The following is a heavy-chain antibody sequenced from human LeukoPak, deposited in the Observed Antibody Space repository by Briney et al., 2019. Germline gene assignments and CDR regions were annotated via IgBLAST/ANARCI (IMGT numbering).Heavy chain of an antibody. CDR3: ARDSSTLFDY. V-gene: IGHV3-48*04. CDR1: GFTFSSYA. D-gene: IGHD2-2*01. CDR2: ISSSGSTI. Sequence: PGGSLRLSCAASGFTFSSYAMSWVRQAPGKGLEWVSYISSSGSTIYCADSVKGRFTISRDNAKNSLYLQMNSPRAEDTAVYYCARDSSTLFDYWGQGTLVTVSS. J-gene: IGHJ4*02.